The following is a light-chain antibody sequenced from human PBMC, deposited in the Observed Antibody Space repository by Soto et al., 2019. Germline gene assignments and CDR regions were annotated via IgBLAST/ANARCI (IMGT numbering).Light chain of an antibody. J-gene: IGLJ2*01. CDR3: QSYDSSLSGCV. V-gene: IGLV1-40*01. CDR2: GNS. CDR1: SSNIGAGYD. Sequence: QTVVTQPPSVSGAPGQRVTISCTGSSSNIGAGYDVHWYQQLPGTAPKLLIYGNSNRPSGVPDRFSGSKSGTSASLAITGLQAEDEADYYCQSYDSSLSGCVFGGGTKVTV.